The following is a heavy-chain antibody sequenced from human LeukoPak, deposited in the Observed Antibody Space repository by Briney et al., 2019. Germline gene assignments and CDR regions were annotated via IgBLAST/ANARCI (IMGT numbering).Heavy chain of an antibody. D-gene: IGHD6-6*01. CDR1: GASITGYY. V-gene: IGHV4-59*08. CDR3: AGYSSSSVYWFDP. CDR2: IYYTGNI. Sequence: SETLSLTCAVSGASITGYYWSWIRQPPGKGLEWIAYIYYTGNINYNPSLESRATISLDTSKNQFSLKLNSVTAADTAVYYCAGYSSSSVYWFDPWGQETLVTVSS. J-gene: IGHJ5*02.